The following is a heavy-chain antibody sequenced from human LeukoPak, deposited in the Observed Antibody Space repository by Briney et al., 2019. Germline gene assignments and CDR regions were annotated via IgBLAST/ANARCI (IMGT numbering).Heavy chain of an antibody. CDR3: AKRGVGQQLPTVDY. J-gene: IGHJ4*02. V-gene: IGHV3-30*18. CDR1: GLTFSSYG. D-gene: IGHD6-13*01. Sequence: GGSLRLSCAASGLTFSSYGMHWVRQAPGKGLEWVAVISYDGSNKYYADSVKGRFTISRDNSKNTLYLQMNSLRAEDTAVYYCAKRGVGQQLPTVDYWGQGTLVTVSS. CDR2: ISYDGSNK.